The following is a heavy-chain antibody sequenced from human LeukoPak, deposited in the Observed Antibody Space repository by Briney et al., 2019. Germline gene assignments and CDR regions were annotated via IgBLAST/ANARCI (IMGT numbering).Heavy chain of an antibody. Sequence: GASVKVSCKASGYTFTSYGISWVRQAPGQRLEWMGWISAYNGNTNYAQKLQGRVTMTTDTSTSTAYMELRSLRSDDTAVYYCARAIVLTMVTTGGRGLFDYWGQGTLVTVSS. CDR3: ARAIVLTMVTTGGRGLFDY. V-gene: IGHV1-18*01. CDR1: GYTFTSYG. D-gene: IGHD4/OR15-4a*01. CDR2: ISAYNGNT. J-gene: IGHJ4*02.